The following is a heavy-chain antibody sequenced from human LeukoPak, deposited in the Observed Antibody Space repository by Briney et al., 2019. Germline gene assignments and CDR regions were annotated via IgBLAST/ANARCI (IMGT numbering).Heavy chain of an antibody. CDR3: ATRDYYDSSGANFDY. J-gene: IGHJ4*02. CDR2: ISGSGDNT. CDR1: GFTFSSYA. D-gene: IGHD3-22*01. Sequence: GGSLRLSCAASGFTFSSYAMSWVRQAPGKGLEWVSGISGSGDNTYYADSVKGRFTISRDNSKNTLYLQMNSLRAEDTAVYYCATRDYYDSSGANFDYWGQGTLVTVSS. V-gene: IGHV3-23*01.